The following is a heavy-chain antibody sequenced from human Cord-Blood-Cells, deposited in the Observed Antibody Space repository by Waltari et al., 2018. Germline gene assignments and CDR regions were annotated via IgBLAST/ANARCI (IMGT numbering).Heavy chain of an antibody. CDR3: ARGHTIKPRYRKNYYGSGSPFDY. V-gene: IGHV4-34*01. CDR1: GGSFSGYY. Sequence: QVQLQQWGAGLLKPSETLSLTCAVYGGSFSGYYWSWIRQPPGKGLGWIGEMNHSGTTNYNPSLKSRGTMSVDTSKNQFARKLRPVTAADTAVYYCARGHTIKPRYRKNYYGSGSPFDYWGQGTLVTVSS. J-gene: IGHJ4*02. D-gene: IGHD3-10*01. CDR2: MNHSGTT.